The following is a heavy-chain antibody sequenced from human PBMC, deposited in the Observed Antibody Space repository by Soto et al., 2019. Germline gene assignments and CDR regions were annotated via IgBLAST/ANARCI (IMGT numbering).Heavy chain of an antibody. Sequence: LRLSCAASGFTFSSYWMHWVRQAPGKGLVWVSRINSDGSTTSYADSVKGRFTISRDNAKNTLYLQMNSLRAEDTAMYYCATDGGLAAGGYWGQGTLVTVSS. V-gene: IGHV3-74*01. CDR3: ATDGGLAAGGY. J-gene: IGHJ4*02. CDR2: INSDGSTT. D-gene: IGHD6-13*01. CDR1: GFTFSSYW.